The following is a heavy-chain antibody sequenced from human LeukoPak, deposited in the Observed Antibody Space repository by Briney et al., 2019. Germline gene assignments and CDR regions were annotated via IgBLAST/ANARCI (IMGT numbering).Heavy chain of an antibody. CDR3: AREGVASDCSGGSCHRGILDY. J-gene: IGHJ4*02. V-gene: IGHV4-39*07. CDR1: GGSINSGGYY. Sequence: KPSETLSLTCTVSGGSINSGGYYWSWIRQPPGKGLEWIGEINHSGSTNYNPSLKSRVTISVDTSKNQFSLKLSSVTAADTAVYYCAREGVASDCSGGSCHRGILDYWGQGTLVTVSS. CDR2: INHSGST. D-gene: IGHD2-15*01.